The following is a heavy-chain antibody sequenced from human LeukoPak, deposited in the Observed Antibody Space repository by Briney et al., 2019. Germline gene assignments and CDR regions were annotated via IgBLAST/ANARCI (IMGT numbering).Heavy chain of an antibody. D-gene: IGHD3-9*01. CDR1: GGSISSSDYY. CDR2: INHSGST. CDR3: ARGTTLVNYDILTGYLDDAFDI. V-gene: IGHV4-39*07. J-gene: IGHJ3*02. Sequence: PSETLSLTCTVSGGSISSSDYYWSWIRQPPGKGLEWIGEINHSGSTNYNPSLKSRVTISVDTSKNQFSLKLSSVTAADTAVYYCARGTTLVNYDILTGYLDDAFDIWGQGTMVTVSS.